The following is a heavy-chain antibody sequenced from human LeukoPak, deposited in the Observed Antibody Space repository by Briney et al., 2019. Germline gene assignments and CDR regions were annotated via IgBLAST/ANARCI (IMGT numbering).Heavy chain of an antibody. Sequence: SGPAPVKPTQTLTMTCTFSGFSLSTRGMCVSWIRQPPGKALEWLARIDWDDDKNYSTSLKTRLTISKDTSKNQVVLTMANMDPVDTATYYCARNLIAVAALRAFDYWGQGTLVTVSS. CDR3: ARNLIAVAALRAFDY. CDR1: GFSLSTRGMC. J-gene: IGHJ4*02. V-gene: IGHV2-70*11. D-gene: IGHD6-19*01. CDR2: IDWDDDK.